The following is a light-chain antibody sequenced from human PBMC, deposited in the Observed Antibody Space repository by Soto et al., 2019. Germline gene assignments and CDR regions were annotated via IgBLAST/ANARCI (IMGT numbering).Light chain of an antibody. J-gene: IGKJ4*01. CDR2: SAS. CDR3: QQYHDWPPLT. Sequence: MTQSPAIASVSPGERVTLSCRASQTISSNLAWYQLKPGQPPRLLFYSASARATGTSARFSCTGSGTEFTLTISSLQSEDVAIYYCQQYHDWPPLTFGGGTKVQIK. CDR1: QTISSN. V-gene: IGKV3-15*01.